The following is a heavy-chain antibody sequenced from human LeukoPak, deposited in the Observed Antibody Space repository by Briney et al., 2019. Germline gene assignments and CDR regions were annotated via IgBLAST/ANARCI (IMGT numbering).Heavy chain of an antibody. CDR3: AFRSVAGRGVDN. CDR2: IENDGRSS. CDR1: GIPFSNFW. Sequence: GGSLRLSCAASGIPFSNFWMHWVRQAPGKGLEWVSRIENDGRSSTYAASVKGRFTISRDNAKNMLYLQMNDLRVDDTAFYYCAFRSVAGRGVDNWGQGTLVTVSS. J-gene: IGHJ4*02. D-gene: IGHD6-19*01. V-gene: IGHV3-74*01.